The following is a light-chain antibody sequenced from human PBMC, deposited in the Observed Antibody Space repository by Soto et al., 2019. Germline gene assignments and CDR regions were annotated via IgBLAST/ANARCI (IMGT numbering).Light chain of an antibody. Sequence: DIQMTQSPSSLSASVGDRVTITCRASQGIRHYLAWYQQTPGKVPKLLIYGATTLQSGVPSRFSGSGSETDVTLTISSLQPEDVATYYCQRYNSAPLTFGGGTNVEIK. CDR3: QRYNSAPLT. CDR2: GAT. V-gene: IGKV1-27*01. J-gene: IGKJ4*02. CDR1: QGIRHY.